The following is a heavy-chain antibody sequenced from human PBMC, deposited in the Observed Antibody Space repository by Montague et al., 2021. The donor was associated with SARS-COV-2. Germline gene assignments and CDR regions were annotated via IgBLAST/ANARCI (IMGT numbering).Heavy chain of an antibody. CDR3: ARGISLFDP. CDR1: GFIFSDYN. V-gene: IGHV3-11*05. J-gene: IGHJ5*02. Sequence: PLRLSCAASGFIFSDYNMTWIRQTPGKGLEWISYINGPISRTHYADSVKGRFTISRDNAKNSLFLQMNSLRVEDTAVYYCARGISLFDPWGQGTLVTVSS. CDR2: INGPISRT.